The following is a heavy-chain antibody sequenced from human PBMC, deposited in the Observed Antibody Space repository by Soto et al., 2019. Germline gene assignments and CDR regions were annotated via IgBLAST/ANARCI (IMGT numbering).Heavy chain of an antibody. V-gene: IGHV3-23*01. D-gene: IGHD6-19*01. CDR3: AKSKGSGWPFDY. Sequence: GGSQRLSCAASGFTFRSYARSWVRQAPGKGLEWVPAISGSGGSTYYADSVKGRFTISRDNSKNTLYLQMNSLRAEDTAVYYCAKSKGSGWPFDYWGQGTLVTVSS. J-gene: IGHJ4*02. CDR2: ISGSGGST. CDR1: GFTFRSYA.